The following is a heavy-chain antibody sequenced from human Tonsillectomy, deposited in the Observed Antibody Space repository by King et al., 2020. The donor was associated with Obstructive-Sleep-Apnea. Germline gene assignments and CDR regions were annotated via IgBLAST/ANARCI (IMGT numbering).Heavy chain of an antibody. V-gene: IGHV4-31*11. D-gene: IGHD5-18*01. CDR3: AKHREYSSEPGFDP. CDR2: IDYSGNT. CDR1: GGSISSDGHY. J-gene: IGHJ5*02. Sequence: QVQLQESGPGLVKPFQTLSLTCAVSGGSISSDGHYWNWIRQHPGKGLEWIGCIDYSGNTYFTSSLNGRLAMSLDTSKNQISLRLTSVTAADTAVYFCAKHREYSSEPGFDPWGPGTLVTVSS.